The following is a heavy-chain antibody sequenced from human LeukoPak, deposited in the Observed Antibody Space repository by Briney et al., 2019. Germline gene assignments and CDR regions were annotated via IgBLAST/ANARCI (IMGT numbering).Heavy chain of an antibody. CDR1: GFTFSSYR. CDR2: ISSSSSYI. D-gene: IGHD1-7*01. Sequence: GGALRLSCAASGFTFSSYRMNCVRQAPGKGLEWVSSISSSSSYIYYADSVKGRFTISRDNAKNSLYLQMNSLRAEDTAVYYCARDSLQLQNFDYCGQGTLVTVSS. J-gene: IGHJ4*02. V-gene: IGHV3-21*01. CDR3: ARDSLQLQNFDY.